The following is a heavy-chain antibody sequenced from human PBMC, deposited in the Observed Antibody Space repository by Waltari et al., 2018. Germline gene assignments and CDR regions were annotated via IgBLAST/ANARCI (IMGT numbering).Heavy chain of an antibody. V-gene: IGHV4-39*02. J-gene: IGHJ4*02. CDR2: IYHRGST. D-gene: IGHD3-10*01. CDR3: ARDRLRGVAAYFDY. CDR1: GASISSRDLF. Sequence: QLQLQESGPGLVKPSETPSLRCTVSGASISSRDLFWGRIRQAPGKGLEWGGSIYHRGSTYYNPSLNRRVSISVDMSKNQFSLKLTSVTAADTAVYYCARDRLRGVAAYFDYWGQGTLVTVSS.